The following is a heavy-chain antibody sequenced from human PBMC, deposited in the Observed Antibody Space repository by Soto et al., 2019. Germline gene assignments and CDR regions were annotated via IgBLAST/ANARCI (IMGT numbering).Heavy chain of an antibody. CDR3: AKGSDSSRPYYVDY. V-gene: IGHV3-23*01. CDR1: GVMFSNYA. CDR2: ITGSGGDT. J-gene: IGHJ4*02. D-gene: IGHD3-22*01. Sequence: EVQLLESGGGLVQPGGSLRLSCVASGVMFSNYAMSWVRQAPGKGLEWFSAITGSGGDTYHADSVKGRFTISRDNSKNTLFLQMNSLRAEDTAVYYCAKGSDSSRPYYVDYWGQGTLVTVSS.